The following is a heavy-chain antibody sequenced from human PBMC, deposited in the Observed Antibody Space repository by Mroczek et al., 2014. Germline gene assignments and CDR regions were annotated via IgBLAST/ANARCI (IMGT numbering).Heavy chain of an antibody. CDR3: AKDLEVGRDIVVVVAATEIFDY. Sequence: VQLVQSGGGLVQPGGSLRLSCAASGFTFSSYAISWVRQAPGKGLEWVSAISGSGGSTYYADSVKGRFTISRDNSKNTLYLQMNSLRAEDTAVYYCAKDLEVGRDIVVVVAATEIFDYWGQGTPGHRLL. V-gene: IGHV3-23*04. J-gene: IGHJ4*02. D-gene: IGHD2-15*01. CDR2: ISGSGGST. CDR1: GFTFSSYA.